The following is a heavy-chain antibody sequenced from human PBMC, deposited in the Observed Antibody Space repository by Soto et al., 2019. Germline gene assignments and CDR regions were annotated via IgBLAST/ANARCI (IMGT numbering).Heavy chain of an antibody. CDR2: IGGGDDI. Sequence: GGSLRLSCEASGFTFINYAMAWVRQTTGEGPEWVSTIGGGDDIFYAESVKGRFIISRDDSRSTMYLQMDNLRVEDTAIYFCAKDSISYNGIYDAFDVWGQGTVVTVSS. CDR1: GFTFINYA. V-gene: IGHV3-23*01. D-gene: IGHD3-3*02. CDR3: AKDSISYNGIYDAFDV. J-gene: IGHJ3*01.